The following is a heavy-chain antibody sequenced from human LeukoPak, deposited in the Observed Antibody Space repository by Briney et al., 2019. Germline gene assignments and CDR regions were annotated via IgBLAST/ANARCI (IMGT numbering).Heavy chain of an antibody. Sequence: PGGSLRLSCAASGFTFRIYNMNWVRQAPGKGLEWVSYISSSSSTIYYADSVKGRFTISRDNAKNSLYLQMNSLRVEDTAVYYCVRQEKSHGNFDYWGQGTLVTVSS. D-gene: IGHD1-26*01. V-gene: IGHV3-48*01. CDR2: ISSSSSTI. CDR3: VRQEKSHGNFDY. J-gene: IGHJ4*02. CDR1: GFTFRIYN.